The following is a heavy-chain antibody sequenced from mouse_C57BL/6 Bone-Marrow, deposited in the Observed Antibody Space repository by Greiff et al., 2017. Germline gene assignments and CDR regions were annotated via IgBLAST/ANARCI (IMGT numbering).Heavy chain of an antibody. Sequence: QVQLQQSGAELVRPGASVTLSCKASGYTFTDYEMHWVKQTPVHGLEWIGAIDPETGGTAYNQKFKGKAILTADKSSSTAYMELRSLTSEDSAVYYCTRSGYYGSSYGWGQGTLLTVSA. CDR2: IDPETGGT. J-gene: IGHJ3*01. V-gene: IGHV1-15*01. CDR1: GYTFTDYE. D-gene: IGHD1-1*01. CDR3: TRSGYYGSSYG.